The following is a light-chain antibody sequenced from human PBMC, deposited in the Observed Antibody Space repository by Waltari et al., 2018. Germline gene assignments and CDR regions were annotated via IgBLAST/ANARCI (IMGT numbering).Light chain of an antibody. Sequence: SYMLTQPPSVSVAPGQTARITCGVADIGERSVHWCQQSLGQAPVSVIYYDTDRPSGIPDRFSGSHSGDTATLIISRVEAGDEADYYCQVWDSSRHHVIFGGGTRLTVL. J-gene: IGLJ2*01. CDR3: QVWDSSRHHVI. V-gene: IGLV3-21*04. CDR1: DIGERS. CDR2: YDT.